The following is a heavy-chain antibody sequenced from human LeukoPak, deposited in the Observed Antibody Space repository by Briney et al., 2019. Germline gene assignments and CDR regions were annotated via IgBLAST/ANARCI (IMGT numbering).Heavy chain of an antibody. CDR3: ARDRPHNWFDP. J-gene: IGHJ5*02. Sequence: GGSLRLSCAASGIAFSNHWMHWVRQAPGKGLEWVSWINKDGSCPVDADSVRRRLTISTENPKNTLYLQMNSMRPEDTAVYYSARDRPHNWFDPWGQGTLVTVSS. CDR2: INKDGSCP. V-gene: IGHV3-74*01. CDR1: GIAFSNHW.